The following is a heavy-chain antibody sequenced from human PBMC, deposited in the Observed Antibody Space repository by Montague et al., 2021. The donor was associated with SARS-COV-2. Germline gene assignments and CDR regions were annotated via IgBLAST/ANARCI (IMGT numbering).Heavy chain of an antibody. D-gene: IGHD2-15*01. CDR1: GGSISSYY. CDR3: ASPGGYCSGGSCYSVY. V-gene: IGHV4-59*01. J-gene: IGHJ4*02. CDR2: IYYSGSS. Sequence: SETLSLTCTVSGGSISSYYWSWIRQPPGKGLEWIGYIYYSGSSNYNPSLKSRVTISIDTSKNQFSLNLNSVTAADGAVYYCASPGGYCSGGSCYSVYWGQGTLVTVSS.